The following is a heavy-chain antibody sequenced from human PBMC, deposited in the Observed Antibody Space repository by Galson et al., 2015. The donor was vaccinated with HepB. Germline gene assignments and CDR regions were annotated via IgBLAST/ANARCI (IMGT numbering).Heavy chain of an antibody. CDR1: GYSFTAFW. CDR3: ASRHSYFRSGTGYNVSGC. CDR2: IDPSDSYT. D-gene: IGHD3-10*01. J-gene: IGHJ4*02. Sequence: QSGAEVKKPGESLRISCKASGYSFTAFWITWVRQIPGKGLEWMGRIDPSDSYTDYSPSFQGHVTISADKSITTAYLQWSSLKASDTAIYYCASRHSYFRSGTGYNVSGCWGQGTLVTVSS. V-gene: IGHV5-10-1*01.